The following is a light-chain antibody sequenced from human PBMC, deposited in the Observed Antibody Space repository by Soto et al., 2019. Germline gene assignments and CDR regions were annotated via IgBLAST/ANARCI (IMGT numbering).Light chain of an antibody. CDR1: SSNIGGNT. Sequence: QSVLTQPPSASGTPGQRVTISCSGSSSNIGGNTVNWYQQLPGTAPKLLIYTNDQRPSGVPDRLSGSKSGTSASLAISGLQSEDEADYYCAAWDDSLSGVVFGGGTKVTVL. J-gene: IGLJ2*01. V-gene: IGLV1-44*01. CDR3: AAWDDSLSGVV. CDR2: TND.